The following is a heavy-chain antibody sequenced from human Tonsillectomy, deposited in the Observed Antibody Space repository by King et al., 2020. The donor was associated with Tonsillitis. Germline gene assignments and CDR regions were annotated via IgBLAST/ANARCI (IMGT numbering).Heavy chain of an antibody. CDR2: ISWHSGSI. Sequence: DVHLVESGGGLVQPGRYLRLSCAASGFTFDDYAMHWVRQAPGKGLEWVSGISWHSGSIGSAESVKGRFTISRDNAKNSLYLQMNSLRAEDTVLYYSAKELCCGDCYFFGWGAFDIWSQGTMVTVSS. D-gene: IGHD2-21*02. V-gene: IGHV3-9*01. CDR1: GFTFDDYA. J-gene: IGHJ3*02. CDR3: AKELCCGDCYFFGWGAFDI.